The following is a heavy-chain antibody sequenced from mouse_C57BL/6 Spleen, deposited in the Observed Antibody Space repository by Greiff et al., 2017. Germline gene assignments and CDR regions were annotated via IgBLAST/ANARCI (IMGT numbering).Heavy chain of an antibody. CDR1: GYAFSSYW. D-gene: IGHD2-1*01. CDR2: IYPGDGDT. V-gene: IGHV1-80*01. Sequence: VQLQQSGAELVKPGASVKISCKASGYAFSSYWMNWVKQRPGKGLEWIGQIYPGDGDTNYTGKFKGKATLTADKSSSTAYMQLSSLTSADSAVYCCARWVYGNFSFAYWGQGTLVTVSA. J-gene: IGHJ3*01. CDR3: ARWVYGNFSFAY.